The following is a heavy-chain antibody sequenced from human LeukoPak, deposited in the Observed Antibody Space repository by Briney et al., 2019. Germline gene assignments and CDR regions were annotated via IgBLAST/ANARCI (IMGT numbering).Heavy chain of an antibody. CDR2: IKSKTDGGTT. Sequence: GGSLRPSCAASGFTFSNAWMRWVRHAPGKGLDCVGRIKSKTDGGTTDYAAPVKGRFTISRDDSKNTLYLQMNSLKTEDTAVYYCTTDLRYDSSGYSHLSYFDYWRQGTLVTVSS. D-gene: IGHD3-22*01. CDR1: GFTFSNAW. CDR3: TTDLRYDSSGYSHLSYFDY. J-gene: IGHJ4*02. V-gene: IGHV3-15*01.